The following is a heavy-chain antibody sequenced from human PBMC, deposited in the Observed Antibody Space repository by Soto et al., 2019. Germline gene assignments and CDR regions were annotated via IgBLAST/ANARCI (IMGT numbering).Heavy chain of an antibody. Sequence: QVQLVQSAAEVKRPGASVKVSCKASGYTLSNYGLNWVRQAPGQGLEWMGWISPHGGGTRYAQSFQGRVSMTADTSTNTAYLELRSLQSDDSAVYFCARQITIYGIIIIYFDKWGQGTLVTVSP. D-gene: IGHD3-3*01. CDR3: ARQITIYGIIIIYFDK. J-gene: IGHJ4*02. CDR2: ISPHGGGT. CDR1: GYTLSNYG. V-gene: IGHV1-18*01.